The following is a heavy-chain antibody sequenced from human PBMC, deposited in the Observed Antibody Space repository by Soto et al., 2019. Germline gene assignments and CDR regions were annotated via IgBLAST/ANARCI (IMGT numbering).Heavy chain of an antibody. V-gene: IGHV1-18*01. Sequence: VQSGGEGKKPGASVKVSCKASGYTFSNNGFTWVRQAPGQGLEWMGWIGGYNGNTNYAPMFQGRVTMTADTSTSTAHMELRGLRSADTAVYYCATAIAATGPAGSWGQGTLVTVSS. CDR3: ATAIAATGPAGS. D-gene: IGHD6-13*01. CDR2: IGGYNGNT. CDR1: GYTFSNNG. J-gene: IGHJ5*02.